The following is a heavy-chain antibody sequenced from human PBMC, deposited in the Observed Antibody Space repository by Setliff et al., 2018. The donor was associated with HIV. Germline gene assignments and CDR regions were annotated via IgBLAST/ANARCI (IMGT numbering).Heavy chain of an antibody. J-gene: IGHJ6*02. CDR3: ARDVEHMMDV. CDR1: GYTFTTFG. V-gene: IGHV1-18*01. Sequence: ASVKVSCKASGYTFTTFGISWVRQAPGQGLEWMGWISAYNGHTNYAQKFQGRVTMTTDTSTGTAYMELRRLTFDDTAVYYCARDVEHMMDVWGQGTTVTVSS. CDR2: ISAYNGHT.